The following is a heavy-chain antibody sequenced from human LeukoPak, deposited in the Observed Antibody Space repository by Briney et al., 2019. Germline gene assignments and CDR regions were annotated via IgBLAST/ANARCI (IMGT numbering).Heavy chain of an antibody. CDR1: RFTLSNYW. V-gene: IGHV3-7*01. D-gene: IGHD6-19*01. CDR2: IKQDGSET. J-gene: IGHJ4*02. Sequence: GGSLRLSCAASRFTLSNYWMSWVRHAPGKGLEWVANIKQDGSETYYVDSVKGRFTISRDNAKNSVSLQMNSLRAEDTAVYYCARQRGSGCLDYWGQGTLVTVSS. CDR3: ARQRGSGCLDY.